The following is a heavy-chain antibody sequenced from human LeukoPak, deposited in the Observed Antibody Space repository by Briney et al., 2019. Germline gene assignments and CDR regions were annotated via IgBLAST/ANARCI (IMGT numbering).Heavy chain of an antibody. CDR1: GFTFSSYS. CDR3: AREVEGYDSSGYYIDY. Sequence: GGSLRLSCAASGFTFSSYSMNWVRQAPGKGLEWVSSISSSSSYIYYADSVKGRFTISRDNAKNSLYLQMNSLRAEDTAVYYCAREVEGYDSSGYYIDYWGQGTLVTVSS. CDR2: ISSSSSYI. J-gene: IGHJ4*02. V-gene: IGHV3-21*01. D-gene: IGHD3-22*01.